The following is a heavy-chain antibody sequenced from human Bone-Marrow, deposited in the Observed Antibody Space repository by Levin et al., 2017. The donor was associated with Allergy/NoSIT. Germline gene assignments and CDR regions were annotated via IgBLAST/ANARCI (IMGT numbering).Heavy chain of an antibody. J-gene: IGHJ3*01. CDR3: VRGEGDSVDDTFAL. V-gene: IGHV3-33*01. D-gene: IGHD2-21*02. CDR1: GFSFSIFA. Sequence: GGSLRLSCAASGFSFSIFAMHWVRQAPGKVLEWVAVIWFDESEKYYADSMKGRITISRDNSKNTLYLQMKSLRVEDTAVYYCVRGEGDSVDDTFALWGQGTMVTVSA. CDR2: IWFDESEK.